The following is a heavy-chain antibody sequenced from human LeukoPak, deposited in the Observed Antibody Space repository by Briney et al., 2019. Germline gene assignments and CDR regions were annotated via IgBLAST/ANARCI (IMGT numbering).Heavy chain of an antibody. CDR3: ARGWANYYDSNGYHDC. Sequence: ASVKVSCKASGYTFTRYGISWVRQAPGQGLEWMAWISANSGNTNYAQKVQGRVTMTTDTSTSTAYMELRSLRSDDTAVYYCARGWANYYDSNGYHDCWGQGTLVTVSS. CDR2: ISANSGNT. D-gene: IGHD3-22*01. V-gene: IGHV1-18*01. CDR1: GYTFTRYG. J-gene: IGHJ4*02.